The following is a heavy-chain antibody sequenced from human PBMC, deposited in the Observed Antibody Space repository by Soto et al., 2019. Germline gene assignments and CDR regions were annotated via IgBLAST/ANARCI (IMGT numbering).Heavy chain of an antibody. CDR2: VFSSVSA. D-gene: IGHD2-21*02. CDR1: GYSISSGYY. J-gene: IGHJ4*02. V-gene: IGHV4-38-2*02. Sequence: PPETLSLTCAVSGYSISSGYYWGWLRQPPGKGLEWIGRVFSSVSATYSPSLKSRVRISMDTPENRISLKLDSVTAADAGVYYCTRDGMTTGDSWGPGTLVTVSS. CDR3: TRDGMTTGDS.